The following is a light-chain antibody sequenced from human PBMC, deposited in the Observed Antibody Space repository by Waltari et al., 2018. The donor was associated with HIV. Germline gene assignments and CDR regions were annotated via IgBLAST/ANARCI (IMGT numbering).Light chain of an antibody. Sequence: QSVLTQPPSASGTPGQRATISCSGSSSNIGSNYVYWYRQLPGTAPKLLIYRSNQRPSGDHDRFSGVKSGTSASLAISGLRSENEADYYCAAWDASLSVWVFGGGTKLTVL. CDR1: SSNIGSNY. V-gene: IGLV1-47*01. CDR3: AAWDASLSVWV. J-gene: IGLJ3*02. CDR2: RSN.